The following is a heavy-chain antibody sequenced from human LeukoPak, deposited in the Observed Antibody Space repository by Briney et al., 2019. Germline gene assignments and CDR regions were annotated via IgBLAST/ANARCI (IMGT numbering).Heavy chain of an antibody. CDR1: GGTFNFYA. D-gene: IGHD2-2*01. CDR2: IYPILETP. J-gene: IGHJ3*02. V-gene: IGHV1-69*06. CDR3: AIKYCVGTTCYGPEPFDI. Sequence: ASVKVSCEASGGTFNFYAVTWVRQAPGQGLECMGGIYPILETPNYAEKFQGRVTFTADKSTGTAYMELTSLTSEDTAMYYCAIKYCVGTTCYGPEPFDIWGQGTMVTVSS.